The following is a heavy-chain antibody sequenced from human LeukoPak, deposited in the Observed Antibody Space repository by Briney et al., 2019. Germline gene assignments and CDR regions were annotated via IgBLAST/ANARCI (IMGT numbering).Heavy chain of an antibody. CDR2: IWYDGSIK. D-gene: IGHD2-15*01. V-gene: IGHV3-33*01. CDR3: ARYCSGGTCKLGYYYYGMDV. Sequence: PGRSLRLSCAASGFTFSNYGIHWVRQAPGKGLEWVAVIWYDGSIKYYADSVKGRFSISRDNSKNTLYLQMNSLRAEDTAVYYCARYCSGGTCKLGYYYYGMDVWGQGTTVTVSS. CDR1: GFTFSNYG. J-gene: IGHJ6*02.